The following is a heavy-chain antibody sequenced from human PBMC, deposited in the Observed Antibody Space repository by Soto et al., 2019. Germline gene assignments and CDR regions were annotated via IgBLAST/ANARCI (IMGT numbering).Heavy chain of an antibody. CDR3: ARSQGYCSSTSCFVYNWFDP. D-gene: IGHD2-2*01. CDR2: INPNSGGT. Sequence: ASVKVSCKASGYTFTGYYMHWERQAPGQGLEWMGWINPNSGGTNYAQKFQGRVTMTRDTSISTAYMELSRLRSDDTALYYSARSQGYCSSTSCFVYNWFDPWGQGTLVTVSS. J-gene: IGHJ5*02. V-gene: IGHV1-2*02. CDR1: GYTFTGYY.